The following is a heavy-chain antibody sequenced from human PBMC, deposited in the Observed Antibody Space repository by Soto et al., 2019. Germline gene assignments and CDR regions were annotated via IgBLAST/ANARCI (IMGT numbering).Heavy chain of an antibody. CDR2: ISSSSSYI. CDR1: GFTFSSYS. D-gene: IGHD2-2*01. J-gene: IGHJ6*02. CDR3: ARDGGPDIVVVPAAMGSYGMDV. V-gene: IGHV3-21*01. Sequence: GGSLSLSCAASGFTFSSYSMNWVRQAPGKGLEWVSSISSSSSYIYYADSVKGRFTISRDNAKNSLYLQMNSLRAEDTAVYYCARDGGPDIVVVPAAMGSYGMDVWGQGTTVTVSS.